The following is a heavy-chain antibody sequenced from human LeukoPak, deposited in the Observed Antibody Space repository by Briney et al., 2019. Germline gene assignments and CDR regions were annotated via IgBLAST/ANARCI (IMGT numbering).Heavy chain of an antibody. CDR2: INPTGGST. D-gene: IGHD2-21*02. CDR3: ARDHYHKIHSVMVTAPDY. V-gene: IGHV1-46*01. Sequence: AAVKVSCKASGYTFTSYYMHWVRQAPGEGLEWMGIINPTGGSTSYAQKFQGRVTMTRDTSTSTVYMELSSLRSEDTAVYYCARDHYHKIHSVMVTAPDYWGQGTLVIVSS. CDR1: GYTFTSYY. J-gene: IGHJ4*02.